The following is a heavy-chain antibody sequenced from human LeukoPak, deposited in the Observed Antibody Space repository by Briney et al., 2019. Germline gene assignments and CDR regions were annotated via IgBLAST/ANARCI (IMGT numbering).Heavy chain of an antibody. CDR3: ARWLRGIADEDGVDV. CDR1: GGSISSSSYY. D-gene: IGHD6-13*01. CDR2: VYYTGAS. J-gene: IGHJ6*02. V-gene: IGHV4-39*07. Sequence: PSETLSLTCTVSGGSISSSSYYWGWIRQPPGKGLEWIGSVYYTGASYYNPSLKSRVTISIDTSKKHFSLKLTSVTAADTAVYYCARWLRGIADEDGVDVWGQGTTVTVSS.